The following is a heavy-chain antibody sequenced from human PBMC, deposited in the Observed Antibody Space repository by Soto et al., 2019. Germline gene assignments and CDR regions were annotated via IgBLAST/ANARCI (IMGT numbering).Heavy chain of an antibody. V-gene: IGHV1-69*13. Sequence: SVKVSCKASGGTFSSYAISWVRQAPGQGLEWMGGIIPIFATANYAQKFQGGVTITADESTSTAYMELSSLRSEDTAVYYCARGRVAVAGTKYYYYGMDVWGQGTTVTVSS. CDR1: GGTFSSYA. D-gene: IGHD6-19*01. CDR3: ARGRVAVAGTKYYYYGMDV. CDR2: IIPIFATA. J-gene: IGHJ6*02.